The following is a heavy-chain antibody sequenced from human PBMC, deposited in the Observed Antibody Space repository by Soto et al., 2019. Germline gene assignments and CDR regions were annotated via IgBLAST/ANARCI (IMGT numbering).Heavy chain of an antibody. V-gene: IGHV3-30*18. D-gene: IGHD6-19*01. Sequence: VPLVESGGGVVQPGRSLRLSCAASGFTFSDYAMHWVRQAPGKGLEWVAVVSHGGRNTHYADSVKGRFTISRDSSKNTVSLEMTSLRAEDTAVYYCAKGGRQWLVTSDFNYWGQGALVTVSS. CDR3: AKGGRQWLVTSDFNY. CDR1: GFTFSDYA. CDR2: VSHGGRNT. J-gene: IGHJ4*02.